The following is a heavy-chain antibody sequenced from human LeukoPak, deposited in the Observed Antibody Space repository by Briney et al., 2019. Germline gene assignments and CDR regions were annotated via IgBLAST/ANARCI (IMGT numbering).Heavy chain of an antibody. CDR1: GYSISSGYY. V-gene: IGHV4-38-2*02. CDR3: ARGEGPGQGIAAAGYPNWFDP. Sequence: PSETLSLTCTVSGYSISSGYYWGWIRQPPGKGLEWIGSIYHSGSTYYNPSLKSRVTMSVDTSKNQFSLKLSSVTAADTAVYYCARGEGPGQGIAAAGYPNWFDPWGQGTLVTVSS. J-gene: IGHJ5*02. D-gene: IGHD6-13*01. CDR2: IYHSGST.